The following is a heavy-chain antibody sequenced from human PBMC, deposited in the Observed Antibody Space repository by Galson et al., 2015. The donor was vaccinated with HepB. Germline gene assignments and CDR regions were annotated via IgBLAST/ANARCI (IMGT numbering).Heavy chain of an antibody. J-gene: IGHJ4*02. Sequence: SLRLSCAASGFTFSSYSMNWVRQAPGKGLEWVSSISSSSYIYYADSVKGRFTISRDNAKNSLYLQMNSLRAEDTAVYYCARARRVRGVFDYWGQGTLVTVSS. CDR1: GFTFSSYS. CDR2: ISSSSYI. CDR3: ARARRVRGVFDY. V-gene: IGHV3-21*01. D-gene: IGHD3-10*01.